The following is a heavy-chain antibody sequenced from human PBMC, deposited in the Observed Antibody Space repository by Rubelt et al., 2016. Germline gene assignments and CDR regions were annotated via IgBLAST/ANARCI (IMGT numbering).Heavy chain of an antibody. V-gene: IGHV4-39*01. CDR1: AGSISSTDSYY. CDR2: IYYIAST. CDR3: AGGRKQLPDY. J-gene: IGHJ4*02. D-gene: IGHD5-18*01. Sequence: QLQLQESGPGLVKPSDTLSLTCTVSAGSISSTDSYYWGWIRQPPWKGLAWVGSIYYIASTYYNPSLKRPVTKSVDTYKNPSGLKLSCVTGADTAAYYCAGGRKQLPDYWGQGTLVTVSS.